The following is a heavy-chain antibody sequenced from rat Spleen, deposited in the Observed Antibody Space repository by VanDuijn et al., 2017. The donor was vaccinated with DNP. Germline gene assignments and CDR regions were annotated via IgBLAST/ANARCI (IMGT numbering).Heavy chain of an antibody. D-gene: IGHD1-11*01. CDR3: TTDFERGY. CDR1: GFTFTNYD. J-gene: IGHJ2*01. Sequence: EVQLVESGGGLVQPGRSLKLSCAASGFTFTNYDMAWVRQAPTKGLEWVATITYDGSRTYYRDSVKGRFTISRDNAKNTLYLQMESLRSEDTATFYCTTDFERGYWGQGVMVTVSS. CDR2: ITYDGSRT. V-gene: IGHV5-20*01.